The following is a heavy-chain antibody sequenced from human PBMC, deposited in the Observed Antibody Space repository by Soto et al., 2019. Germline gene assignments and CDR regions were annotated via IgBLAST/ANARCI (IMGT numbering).Heavy chain of an antibody. CDR3: ARDGLARDYYGSLAVSELYYYYGMDV. Sequence: GASVKVSCKASGHTFTSYYMHWVRQAPGQGLEWMGIINPSGGSTSYAQKFQGRVTMTRDTSTSTVYMELSSLRSEDTAVYYCARDGLARDYYGSLAVSELYYYYGMDVWGQGTTVTVSS. D-gene: IGHD3-10*01. V-gene: IGHV1-46*01. CDR2: INPSGGST. J-gene: IGHJ6*02. CDR1: GHTFTSYY.